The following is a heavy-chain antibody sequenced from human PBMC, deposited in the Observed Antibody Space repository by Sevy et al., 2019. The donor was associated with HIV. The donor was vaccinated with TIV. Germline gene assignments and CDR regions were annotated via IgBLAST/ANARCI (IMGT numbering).Heavy chain of an antibody. CDR3: ARRNDFYI. V-gene: IGHV4-59*08. Sequence: GSLRLSCTVSGGSINSDHWNWIRQPPGKGLEWIGYVYYTGGTNYNPSLKNRVTISVDRTKNQFSLKLTSVTAADTAVYYCARRNDFYIWGQGTMVTVSS. J-gene: IGHJ3*02. CDR2: VYYTGGT. CDR1: GGSINSDH.